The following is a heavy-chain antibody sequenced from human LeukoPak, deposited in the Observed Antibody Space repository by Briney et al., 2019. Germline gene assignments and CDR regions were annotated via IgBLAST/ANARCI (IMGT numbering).Heavy chain of an antibody. CDR3: AKHWTTVVTPKGYYFDS. CDR1: GFSFNNYA. V-gene: IGHV3-23*01. Sequence: GGSLRLSCAASGFSFNNYAMSWVRQAPGKGLEWVSAISTTGGSTYYADSVKGRFTISGDNSKNTLSLQMDSLRVEDTAVYYCAKHWTTVVTPKGYYFDSWGQGTLVTVSS. CDR2: ISTTGGST. J-gene: IGHJ4*02. D-gene: IGHD4-23*01.